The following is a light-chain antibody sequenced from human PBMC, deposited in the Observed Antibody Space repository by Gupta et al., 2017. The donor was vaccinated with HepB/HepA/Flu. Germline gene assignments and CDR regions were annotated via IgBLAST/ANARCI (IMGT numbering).Light chain of an antibody. J-gene: IGKJ4*01. V-gene: IGKV3-11*01. CDR2: DAF. CDR3: QQRSNWPLT. Sequence: EIVLTQSLATLSLSPGERATLSCRASLNIITYLAWYQQKPGQPPRLLVHDAFNRASGVRARFTGSRSGTDFTLTISSLEPEDSAFYYCQQRSNWPLTFGGGTKVAIK. CDR1: LNIITY.